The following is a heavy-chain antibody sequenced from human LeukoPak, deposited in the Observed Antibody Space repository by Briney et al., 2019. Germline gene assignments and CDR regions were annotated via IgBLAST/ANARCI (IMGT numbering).Heavy chain of an antibody. CDR3: AADLRYSSSWSSYYYYGMDV. Sequence: SVKVSCKSSGFTFTSSAMQWVRQARGQRLEWIGWIVVGSGNTNYAQKFQERVTITRDMSTSTAYMELSSLRSEDTAVYYCAADLRYSSSWSSYYYYGMDVWGQGTTVTVSS. V-gene: IGHV1-58*02. CDR1: GFTFTSSA. CDR2: IVVGSGNT. D-gene: IGHD6-13*01. J-gene: IGHJ6*02.